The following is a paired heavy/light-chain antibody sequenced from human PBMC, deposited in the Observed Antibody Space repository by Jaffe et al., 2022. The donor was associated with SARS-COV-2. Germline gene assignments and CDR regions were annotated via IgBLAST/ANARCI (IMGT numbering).Heavy chain of an antibody. V-gene: IGHV3-9*01. CDR1: GFTFDDYA. CDR3: VKGGPARHWQMGFDY. D-gene: IGHD2-8*01. J-gene: IGHJ4*02. Sequence: VQLVESGGTLTQPGRSLRLSCGASGFTFDDYAMHWIRQAPGKGLEWVSGLSWNSENVGYADSVKGRFTISRDNAKNSLYLQMDSLRVEDTALYYCVKGGPARHWQMGFDYWGRGTLVTVS. CDR2: LSWNSENV.
Light chain of an antibody. Sequence: SSELIQPPSVSVSPGQTARITCSGDALPKKYAYWYQQKSGQAPVLVIYEDRKRPSGIPERFSGSSSGTVATLTISRAQVEDEADYYCYSPDSNDIRRLFGGGTKLTVL. J-gene: IGLJ2*01. CDR2: EDR. CDR1: ALPKKY. V-gene: IGLV3-10*01. CDR3: YSPDSNDIRRL.